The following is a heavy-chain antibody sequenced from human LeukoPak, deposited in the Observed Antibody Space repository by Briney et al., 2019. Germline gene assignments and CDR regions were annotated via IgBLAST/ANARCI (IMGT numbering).Heavy chain of an antibody. D-gene: IGHD5-12*01. J-gene: IGHJ4*02. Sequence: GESLRLSCTGSGFTFTYSSMNWVRQAPGKGLEWVSYVSSSSSTIYYADSVKGRFTISRDNAKNSLFLQMNSLRAEDTAVYYCARGYNYGYYFDSWGQGTLVTVSS. V-gene: IGHV3-48*04. CDR3: ARGYNYGYYFDS. CDR1: GFTFTYSS. CDR2: VSSSSSTI.